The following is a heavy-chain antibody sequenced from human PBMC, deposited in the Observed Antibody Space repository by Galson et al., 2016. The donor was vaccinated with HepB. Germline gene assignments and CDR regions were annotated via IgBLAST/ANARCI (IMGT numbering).Heavy chain of an antibody. J-gene: IGHJ4*02. CDR2: IKPDGSQK. Sequence: SLRLSCAASGFTFGSYWMIWVRQAPGKGLEWVANIKPDGSQKHYVDSVKGRFTISRDNAENSLFLQMNSLRVADTAVYYCAGGAGIWGQGTLVTVSS. CDR1: GFTFGSYW. V-gene: IGHV3-7*04. CDR3: AGGAGI.